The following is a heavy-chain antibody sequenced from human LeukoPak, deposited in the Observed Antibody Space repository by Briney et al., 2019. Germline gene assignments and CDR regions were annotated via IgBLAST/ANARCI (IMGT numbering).Heavy chain of an antibody. CDR2: IHYSGSS. CDR1: GGSISDYY. J-gene: IGHJ4*02. D-gene: IGHD5-12*01. Sequence: SETLSLTCTVSGGSISDYYWSWIRQPPGKGVEWIGYIHYSGSSNYNPSLKSRVTISVDASKNQFSLKLSSVTAADTAVYYCARYDRSGYGFDCWGQGTLVTVSS. CDR3: ARYDRSGYGFDC. V-gene: IGHV4-59*01.